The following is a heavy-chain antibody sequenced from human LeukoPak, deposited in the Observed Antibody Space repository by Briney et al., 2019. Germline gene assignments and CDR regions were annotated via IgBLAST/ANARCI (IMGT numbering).Heavy chain of an antibody. CDR2: IYYSGST. CDR1: GGSISSGGYS. J-gene: IGHJ6*02. D-gene: IGHD3-10*02. Sequence: PSETLSLTCTVSGGSISSGGYSWSWIRQHPGKGLEWIGYIYYSGSTYYNPSLKSRVTISVDTSKNQFSLKLSSVTAADTAVYYCARYGRAPHYYYGMDVWGQGTTVTVSS. V-gene: IGHV4-31*03. CDR3: ARYGRAPHYYYGMDV.